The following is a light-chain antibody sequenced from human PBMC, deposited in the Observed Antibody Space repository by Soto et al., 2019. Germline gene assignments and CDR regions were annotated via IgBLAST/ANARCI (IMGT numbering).Light chain of an antibody. CDR3: QQCATSPWT. CDR2: DAS. Sequence: EIVLTQSPGTLSLSPGDRATLSCRASQTVEKNYLAWYQQKPGQAPRLLVDDASRRAAGIPDRFSGSGSGTDFTLTISRLEPEDFAVYYCQQCATSPWTFGQGTKVEVK. V-gene: IGKV3-20*01. CDR1: QTVEKNY. J-gene: IGKJ1*01.